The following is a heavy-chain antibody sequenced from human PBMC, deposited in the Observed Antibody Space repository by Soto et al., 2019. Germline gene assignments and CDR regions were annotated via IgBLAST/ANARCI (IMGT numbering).Heavy chain of an antibody. Sequence: LRLSCAASGFTFTRYSMNWVRQAPGKGLEWVSSISSTTNYIYYGDSMKGRFTISRDNAKNSLYLEMNSLRAEDTAVYYCARESEDPTSNFDYWGQGTLVTVSS. V-gene: IGHV3-21*06. CDR2: ISSTTNYI. J-gene: IGHJ4*02. CDR3: ARESEDPTSNFDY. CDR1: GFTFTRYS.